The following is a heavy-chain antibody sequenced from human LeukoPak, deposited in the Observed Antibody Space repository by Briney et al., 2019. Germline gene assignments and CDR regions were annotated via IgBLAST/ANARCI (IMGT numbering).Heavy chain of an antibody. D-gene: IGHD2-15*01. CDR3: AAATVAADPFFDY. CDR1: GFTFSSSA. Sequence: SVKVPCKASGFTFSSSAVQWVRQARGQRLEWIGWIVVDSAKTNYAQKFQERVTITRDMSTSTAYMELSSLRSEDTAVYYWAAATVAADPFFDYWGQGTLVTVSS. CDR2: IVVDSAKT. V-gene: IGHV1-58*01. J-gene: IGHJ4*02.